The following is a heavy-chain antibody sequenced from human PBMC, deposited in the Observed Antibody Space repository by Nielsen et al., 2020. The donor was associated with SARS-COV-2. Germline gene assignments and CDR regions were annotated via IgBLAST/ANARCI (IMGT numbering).Heavy chain of an antibody. V-gene: IGHV3-11*06. J-gene: IGHJ4*02. CDR1: GFTFSDYY. D-gene: IGHD4-17*01. CDR3: ARDGAVTMPSFFDY. CDR2: ISSSSSSYT. Sequence: GESLKISCAASGFTFSDYYMSWIRQAPGKGLEWVSYISSSSSSYTNYADSVKGRFTISRDNAKNSLYLQMNSLRAEDTAVYYCARDGAVTMPSFFDYWGQGTLVTVSS.